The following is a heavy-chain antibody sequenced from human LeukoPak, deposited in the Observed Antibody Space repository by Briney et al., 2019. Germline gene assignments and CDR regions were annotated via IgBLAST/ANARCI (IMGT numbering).Heavy chain of an antibody. D-gene: IGHD2-15*01. V-gene: IGHV1-46*01. CDR3: ERDSGGPKSFDY. J-gene: IGHJ4*02. CDR2: INPSGGST. CDR1: GYTFTSYY. Sequence: ASVKVSCKASGYTFTSYYMHWVRQAPGQGLEWMGIINPSGGSTSYTQKFQGRVTMARETSTSTVYMELSSLRSEQTAVYYCERDSGGPKSFDYWGQGTLVTVSS.